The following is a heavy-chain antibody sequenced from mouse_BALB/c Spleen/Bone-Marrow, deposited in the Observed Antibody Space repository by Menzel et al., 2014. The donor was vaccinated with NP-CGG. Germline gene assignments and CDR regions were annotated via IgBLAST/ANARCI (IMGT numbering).Heavy chain of an antibody. J-gene: IGHJ1*01. V-gene: IGHV3-6*02. CDR1: GYSITSGYY. Sequence: DVQLQESGPGLVKPSQSLSLSCSVTGYSITSGYYWNWIRQFPGNKLEWMGYISYGGNNDYNPSLKNRISITRDTSKNQXYXXLNSVTSADTATYYCTRGEITWYFDVWGAGTTVTVSS. D-gene: IGHD2-4*01. CDR2: ISYGGNN. CDR3: TRGEITWYFDV.